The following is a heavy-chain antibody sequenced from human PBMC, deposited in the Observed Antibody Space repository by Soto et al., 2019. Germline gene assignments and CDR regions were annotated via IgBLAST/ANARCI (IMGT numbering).Heavy chain of an antibody. CDR2: VYLRDSDS. CDR1: GYTSTSYW. J-gene: IGHJ4*02. Sequence: EMQLVQSGAEVKKPGESLKISCKVSGYTSTSYWIGWVRQMPGKGLEWMGIVYLRDSDSRYSPSFQGQVTISVDRSXXTXXXXXXXXXXXXXXXXXCASLRAVATDYFDNWGQGTLVIVSS. V-gene: IGHV5-51*03. CDR3: ASLRAVATDYFDN. D-gene: IGHD6-19*01.